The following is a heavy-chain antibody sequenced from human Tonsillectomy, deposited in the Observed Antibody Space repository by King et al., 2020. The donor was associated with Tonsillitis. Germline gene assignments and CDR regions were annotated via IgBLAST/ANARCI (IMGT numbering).Heavy chain of an antibody. D-gene: IGHD3-22*01. V-gene: IGHV3-33*01. CDR1: GCNFSSYG. CDR2: IWSDGTNK. CDR3: ARGHGYYDTSGYSTYYYMDV. J-gene: IGHJ6*03. Sequence: QLVQSGGGVVQPERSLRLSCEVSGCNFSSYGMHWVRQAPGKGLEWVAVIWSDGTNKYYVDSVKGRFTISRDNSKNTLYLQMNSLRAEDTAVYYCARGHGYYDTSGYSTYYYMDVWGKGTTVTVSS.